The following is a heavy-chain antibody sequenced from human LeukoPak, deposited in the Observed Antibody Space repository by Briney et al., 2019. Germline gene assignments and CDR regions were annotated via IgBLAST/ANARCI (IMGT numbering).Heavy chain of an antibody. CDR3: ARLVITGYTNTWFLFDY. CDR1: GGSISGYH. V-gene: IGHV4-59*08. Sequence: SEALSLTCTVSGGSISGYHWSWIRQPPGRGLEWIGYFYSSGSSNYNPSLKSRVTISGDTSKNQFSLKLSSVTAADTAVYYCARLVITGYTNTWFLFDYWGQGTLVTVSS. J-gene: IGHJ4*02. CDR2: FYSSGSS. D-gene: IGHD2-8*01.